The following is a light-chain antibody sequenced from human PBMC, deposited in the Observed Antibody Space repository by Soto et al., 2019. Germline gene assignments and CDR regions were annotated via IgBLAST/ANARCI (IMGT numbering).Light chain of an antibody. J-gene: IGKJ2*01. Sequence: DVVMTQSPLSLPVTLGQPASISCRSSQSLVYSNGEILLSWFQQRPGQSPRRLIYQLSNRDSGVPDRFSGSGSATDFTLKISRVEAEDVGVYHCMQGTHWPNTFGQGTKLEIK. CDR3: MQGTHWPNT. CDR2: QLS. V-gene: IGKV2-30*01. CDR1: QSLVYSNGEIL.